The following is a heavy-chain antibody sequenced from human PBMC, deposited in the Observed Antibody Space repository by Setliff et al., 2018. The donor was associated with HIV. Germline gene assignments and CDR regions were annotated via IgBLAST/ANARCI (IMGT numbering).Heavy chain of an antibody. CDR2: MNPNSGNT. CDR3: AREQVGFGPPRGMDV. CDR1: GYTFTSYD. D-gene: IGHD3-10*01. J-gene: IGHJ6*02. Sequence: ASVKVSCKASGYTFTSYDINWVRQATGQGLEWMGWMNPNSGNTGYAQKFQGRVTMTRDTSASTAYMELSSLRSEDTAVYYCAREQVGFGPPRGMDVWGQGTTVTVSS. V-gene: IGHV1-8*02.